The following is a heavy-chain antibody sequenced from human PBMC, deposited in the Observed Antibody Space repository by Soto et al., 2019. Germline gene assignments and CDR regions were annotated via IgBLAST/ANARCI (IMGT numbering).Heavy chain of an antibody. CDR2: FDPEDGET. V-gene: IGHV1-24*01. Sequence: GASVKVSCKVSGYTLTELSMHWVRQAPGKGLEWMGGFDPEDGETIYAQKFQGRVTMTEDTSTDTAYMELSSLRSEDTAVYYCASPVLNEYSSSLHAFDIWGQGTMVTVSS. J-gene: IGHJ3*02. CDR1: GYTLTELS. D-gene: IGHD6-6*01. CDR3: ASPVLNEYSSSLHAFDI.